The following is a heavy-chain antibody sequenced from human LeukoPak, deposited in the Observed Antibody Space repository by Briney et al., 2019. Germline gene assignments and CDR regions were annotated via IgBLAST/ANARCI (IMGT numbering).Heavy chain of an antibody. CDR2: IYYSGST. Sequence: SETLSLTCTVSGGSISSYYWSWIRQPPGKGLEWIGYIYYSGSTNYNPALKSRVTISVDTSKNQFSLKLSSVTAADTAVYYCARSTAEIKSSGWYSHYYYGMDVWGQGTTVTVSS. CDR3: ARSTAEIKSSGWYSHYYYGMDV. CDR1: GGSISSYY. V-gene: IGHV4-59*08. D-gene: IGHD6-19*01. J-gene: IGHJ6*02.